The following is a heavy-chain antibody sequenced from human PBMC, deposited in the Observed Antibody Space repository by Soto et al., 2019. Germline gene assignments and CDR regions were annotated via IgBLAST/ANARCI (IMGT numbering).Heavy chain of an antibody. CDR2: ISSSSSTI. CDR3: ARDLSPDTIVVVPAAMFWFDP. V-gene: IGHV3-48*01. D-gene: IGHD2-2*01. J-gene: IGHJ5*02. Sequence: GGSLRLSCAASGFTFSSYSMNWVRQAPGKGLEWVSYISSSSSTIYYADSVKGRFTISRDNAKNSLYLQMNSLRAEDTAVYYCARDLSPDTIVVVPAAMFWFDPWGQGTLVTVSS. CDR1: GFTFSSYS.